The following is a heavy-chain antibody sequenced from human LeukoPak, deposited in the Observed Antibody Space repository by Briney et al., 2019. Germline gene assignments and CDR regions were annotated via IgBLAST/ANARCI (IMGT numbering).Heavy chain of an antibody. CDR1: GDSVSSGY. Sequence: SETLSLTCTVSGDSVSSGYWTWIRQLPAKGLEWIGYISDSGITDYNPSLKSRLTISVDTSNNKFSLNLHSVTAADTAVYYCAGRGHRYSRDWGQGILVIVSS. J-gene: IGHJ1*01. D-gene: IGHD2-15*01. CDR2: ISDSGIT. V-gene: IGHV4-4*09. CDR3: AGRGHRYSRD.